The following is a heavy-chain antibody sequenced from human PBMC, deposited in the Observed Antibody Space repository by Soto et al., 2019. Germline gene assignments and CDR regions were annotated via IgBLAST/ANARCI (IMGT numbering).Heavy chain of an antibody. V-gene: IGHV3-74*01. CDR3: ARIAQGTYCRGGNCYSDY. D-gene: IGHD2-15*01. Sequence: EVQLVESGGDLVQPGGSLRLSCAASGFTFSSYWMHWVRQDPEKGLVWVSRINGDGISTSYADSVKGRFTISRDNAKDTLYLHMNSLGAEDTAVYYCARIAQGTYCRGGNCYSDYWGQGTLVTVS. CDR2: INGDGIST. CDR1: GFTFSSYW. J-gene: IGHJ4*02.